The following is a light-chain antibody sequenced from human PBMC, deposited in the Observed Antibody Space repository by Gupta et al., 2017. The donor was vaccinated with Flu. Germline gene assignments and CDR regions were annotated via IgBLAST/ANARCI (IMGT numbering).Light chain of an antibody. CDR1: QSVSSRY. CDR2: GAS. Sequence: EIVLTPSPGTLSLSPGERATLSCRASQSVSSRYLAWYQQKPGQAPRLLIYGASSRATGSPDRFSGSGSGTDFTLTISRLEPEDFAVYYCQQYGSSPPYTFGQGTKLEIK. CDR3: QQYGSSPPYT. J-gene: IGKJ2*01. V-gene: IGKV3-20*01.